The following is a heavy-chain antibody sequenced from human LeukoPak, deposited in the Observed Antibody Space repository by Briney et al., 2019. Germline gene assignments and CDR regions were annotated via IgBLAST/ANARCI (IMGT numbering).Heavy chain of an antibody. CDR2: MNPNSGNT. D-gene: IGHD3-10*01. CDR3: ARQGSYSNAIGMGY. V-gene: IGHV1-8*01. J-gene: IGHJ4*02. CDR1: GYTSTSYD. Sequence: ASVKVSCKASGYTSTSYDINWVRQATGQGLEWMGWMNPNSGNTGYAQKFQGRVTITRDTSTSTVYMELRSLRSEDTAVYFCARQGSYSNAIGMGYWGQGTLVTVSS.